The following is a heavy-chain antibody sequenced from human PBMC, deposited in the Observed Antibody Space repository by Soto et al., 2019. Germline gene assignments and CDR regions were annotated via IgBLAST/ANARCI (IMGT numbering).Heavy chain of an antibody. CDR1: GYTFTSYN. CDR2: INPSGGST. CDR3: AREFDYYYDSSGYYPTHYYYGMDV. V-gene: IGHV1-46*01. D-gene: IGHD3-22*01. Sequence: ASVKVSCKASGYTFTSYNINWVRQAPGQGLEWMGIINPSGGSTSYAQKFQGRVTMTRDTSTSTVYMELSSLRSEDTAVYYCAREFDYYYDSSGYYPTHYYYGMDVWGQGTTVTVSS. J-gene: IGHJ6*02.